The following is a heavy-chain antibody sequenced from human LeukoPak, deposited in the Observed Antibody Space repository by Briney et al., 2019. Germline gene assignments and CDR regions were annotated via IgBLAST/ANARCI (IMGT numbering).Heavy chain of an antibody. CDR2: ISYDGSNK. Sequence: PGGSLRLSCVASGFTFSNYALHWVRQAPGKGLEWVAVISYDGSNKFYADSVRGRFTISRDNSKNTLFLQMNSLRPEDTAVYYCARGPDYDILADYFDYWGQGTLVTVSS. CDR3: ARGPDYDILADYFDY. V-gene: IGHV3-30*04. CDR1: GFTFSNYA. D-gene: IGHD3-9*01. J-gene: IGHJ4*02.